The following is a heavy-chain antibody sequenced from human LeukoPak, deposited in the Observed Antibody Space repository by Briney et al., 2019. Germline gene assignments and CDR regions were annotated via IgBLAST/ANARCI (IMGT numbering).Heavy chain of an antibody. V-gene: IGHV1-2*02. D-gene: IGHD3-16*01. J-gene: IGHJ4*02. CDR3: ARDKVAGVGALDY. Sequence: GASVKVSCKASGNTFTGYYIYWVRQAPGQGLEWMGRINPNSGGTNYAQKFQGRVTMTRDTSISTAYMELSRLRSDDTAVYYCARDKVAGVGALDYGGQGTLVTVSS. CDR1: GNTFTGYY. CDR2: INPNSGGT.